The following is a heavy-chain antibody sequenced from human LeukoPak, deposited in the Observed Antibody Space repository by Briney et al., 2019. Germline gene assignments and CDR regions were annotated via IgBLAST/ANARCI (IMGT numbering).Heavy chain of an antibody. D-gene: IGHD2-8*01. J-gene: IGHJ4*02. CDR2: IYHSGST. Sequence: PSETLSLTCAVSGYSISSGYYWGWIRQPPGKGLEWIGSIYHSGSTYYNPSLKSRVAISVDTSKNQFSLKLSSVTAADTAAYYCAKYCTNGVCPKPGGFDYWGQGTLVTVSS. V-gene: IGHV4-38-2*01. CDR3: AKYCTNGVCPKPGGFDY. CDR1: GYSISSGYY.